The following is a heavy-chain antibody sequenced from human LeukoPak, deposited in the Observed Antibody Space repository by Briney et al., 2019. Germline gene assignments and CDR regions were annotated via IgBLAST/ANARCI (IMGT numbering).Heavy chain of an antibody. CDR2: IYYSGST. V-gene: IGHV4-59*08. D-gene: IGHD6-13*01. J-gene: IGHJ6*02. Sequence: SETLSLTCTVSGGSISSYYWSWIRQPPGKGLEWIGYIYYSGSTNYNPSLKSRVTISVDTSKNQFSLKLSSVTAADTAVYYCAGMGYSSSWASYYYYGMDVWGQGTTVTVSS. CDR3: AGMGYSSSWASYYYYGMDV. CDR1: GGSISSYY.